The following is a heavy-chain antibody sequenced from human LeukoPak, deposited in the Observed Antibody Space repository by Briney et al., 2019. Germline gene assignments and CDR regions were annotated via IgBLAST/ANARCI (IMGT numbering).Heavy chain of an antibody. CDR2: INHSGST. D-gene: IGHD3-10*01. V-gene: IGHV4-34*01. J-gene: IGHJ5*02. CDR1: GGSFSGYY. Sequence: SETLSLTCAVYGGSFSGYYWSWIRQPPGKGLEWIGEINHSGSTNYNPSLKSRVTISVDTSKNQFSLKLSSVTAADTAVYYCARDKGTYYYGYNWFDPWGQGTLVTASS. CDR3: ARDKGTYYYGYNWFDP.